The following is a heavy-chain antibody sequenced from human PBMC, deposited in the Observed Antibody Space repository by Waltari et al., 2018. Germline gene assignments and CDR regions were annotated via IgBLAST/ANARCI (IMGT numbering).Heavy chain of an antibody. D-gene: IGHD5-12*01. Sequence: QLQLQESGPGLVKPSETLSLTCTVPGGSIRSSRYYWGWIRQPPGKGLEWIGSLYYSGSTYYNPSLKSRVTISVDTSKNQFSLKLSSVTAADTAVYYCARHRDGYNYDFDYWGQGTLVTVSS. J-gene: IGHJ4*02. V-gene: IGHV4-39*01. CDR2: LYYSGST. CDR3: ARHRDGYNYDFDY. CDR1: GGSIRSSRYY.